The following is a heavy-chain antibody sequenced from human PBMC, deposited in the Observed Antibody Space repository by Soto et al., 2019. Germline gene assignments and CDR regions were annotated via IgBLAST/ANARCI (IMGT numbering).Heavy chain of an antibody. CDR3: ARDGGPYYDFDLVSGRYGMDV. CDR2: IYYSGST. D-gene: IGHD3-3*01. V-gene: IGHV4-59*01. J-gene: IGHJ6*02. Sequence: PSETLSLTCTVSGGSISSYYWSWIRQPPGKGLEWIGYIYYSGSTNYNPSLKSRVTISVDTSKNQFSLKLSSVTAADTAVYYCARDGGPYYDFDLVSGRYGMDVWGQGTTVTVSS. CDR1: GGSISSYY.